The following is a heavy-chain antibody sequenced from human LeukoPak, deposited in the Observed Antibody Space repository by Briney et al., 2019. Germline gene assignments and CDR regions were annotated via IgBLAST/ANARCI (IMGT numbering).Heavy chain of an antibody. CDR1: GYTFTSYY. CDR3: ARYYGDYERTFDY. Sequence: ASVKVSCKASGYTFTSYYMHWVRQAPGQGLEWMGIINPSTGTTAYAQKFQGRVTMTRDTSTNTVYMDLSSLRSEDTAVYYCARYYGDYERTFDYWGQGTLVSVSS. D-gene: IGHD4-17*01. V-gene: IGHV1-46*01. J-gene: IGHJ4*02. CDR2: INPSTGTT.